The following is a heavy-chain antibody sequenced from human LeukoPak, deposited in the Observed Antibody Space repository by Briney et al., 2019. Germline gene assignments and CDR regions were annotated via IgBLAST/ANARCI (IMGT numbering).Heavy chain of an antibody. J-gene: IGHJ4*02. V-gene: IGHV4-39*07. Sequence: SETLSLTCTVAGGAISSSSYYWGWIRQPPGKGLEWIGSIYYSGTTYYNPSLKSRVTISVDTSKNQFSLKLSSVTAADTAVYYCARLYSGSYYYFDYWGQGTLVTVSS. CDR3: ARLYSGSYYYFDY. D-gene: IGHD1-26*01. CDR2: IYYSGTT. CDR1: GGAISSSSYY.